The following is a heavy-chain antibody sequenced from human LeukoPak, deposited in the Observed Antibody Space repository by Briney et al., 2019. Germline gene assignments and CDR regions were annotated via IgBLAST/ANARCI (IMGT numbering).Heavy chain of an antibody. Sequence: RPSETLSLTCTVSGGSISSYYWTWVRQPAGKGLEWIGRIYTSGTINYNPSLKSRAIISVDKSKNQFSVQLTSVTAADTAVYYCARCQRATGGANWLDPWGQGILVTVSS. CDR2: IYTSGTI. D-gene: IGHD3-10*01. V-gene: IGHV4-4*07. CDR3: ARCQRATGGANWLDP. J-gene: IGHJ5*02. CDR1: GGSISSYY.